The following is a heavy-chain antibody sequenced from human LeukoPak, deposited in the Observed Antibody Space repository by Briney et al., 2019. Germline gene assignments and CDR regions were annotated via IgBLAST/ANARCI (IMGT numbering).Heavy chain of an antibody. D-gene: IGHD3-22*01. CDR1: GFTFDDHG. J-gene: IGHJ1*01. Sequence: GGSLRLSCEGSGFTFDDHGMHWVRHVPGKGLEWVCGISWSSASIGYAASVKGRFTVSRDNAKNFVYLQMNGLRPEDTALYYCDKDDSSGSYFQHWGQGSLVSVSS. CDR2: ISWSSASI. V-gene: IGHV3-9*01. CDR3: DKDDSSGSYFQH.